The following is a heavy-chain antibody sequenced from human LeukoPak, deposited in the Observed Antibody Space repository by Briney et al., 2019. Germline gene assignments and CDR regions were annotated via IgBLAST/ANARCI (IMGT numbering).Heavy chain of an antibody. CDR3: ARLGMVRGVKSPSWFDP. V-gene: IGHV4-38-2*02. Sequence: SETLSLTCTVSGYSISSGYYWGWIRQPPGKGLEWIGSIYHSGNTYYSPSLKSRVTISVDTSKNQFSLKLNSVTAADTAVYYCARLGMVRGVKSPSWFDPWGQGTLVTVSS. J-gene: IGHJ5*02. CDR1: GYSISSGYY. CDR2: IYHSGNT. D-gene: IGHD3-10*01.